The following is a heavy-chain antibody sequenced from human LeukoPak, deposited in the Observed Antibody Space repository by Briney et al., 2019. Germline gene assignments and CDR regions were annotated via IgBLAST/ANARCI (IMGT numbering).Heavy chain of an antibody. D-gene: IGHD3-3*01. CDR1: GYTFTSYG. CDR3: ARERGRDFWSDLNWFDP. Sequence: ASVKVSCKASGYTFTSYGISWVRPAPGQGLEWMGWISAYNGNTNYAQKLQGRVTMTTDTSTSTAYMELRSLRSDDTAVYYCARERGRDFWSDLNWFDPWGQGTLVTVSS. CDR2: ISAYNGNT. V-gene: IGHV1-18*01. J-gene: IGHJ5*02.